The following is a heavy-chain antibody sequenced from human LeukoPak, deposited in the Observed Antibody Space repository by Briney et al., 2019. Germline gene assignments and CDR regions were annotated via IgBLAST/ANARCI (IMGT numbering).Heavy chain of an antibody. CDR2: FDPEDGER. J-gene: IGHJ4*02. Sequence: ASVKVSCKVSGYTLTELSMHWVRQAPGKGLEWRGGFDPEDGERIYAQKFQGRVTMTEDTSTDTAYMELSSLRSEDTAVYYCASGMVRGAPVPHWGQGSLVTVSS. D-gene: IGHD3-10*01. V-gene: IGHV1-24*01. CDR1: GYTLTELS. CDR3: ASGMVRGAPVPH.